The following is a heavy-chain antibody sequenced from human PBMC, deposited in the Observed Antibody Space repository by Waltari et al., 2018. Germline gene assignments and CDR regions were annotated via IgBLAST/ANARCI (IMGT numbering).Heavy chain of an antibody. CDR1: GFSFSTYW. CDR3: ARSGFMDV. J-gene: IGHJ6*02. V-gene: IGHV3-74*01. CDR2: INPNGNTI. D-gene: IGHD3-10*01. Sequence: EVQLVESGGGLVQPGGSLRPSCAASGFSFSTYWMNWARQAPGEGLVWVSRINPNGNTIVYADSVKGRFTTSRDNAKNTLYLQMNSLRDDDTAVYYCARSGFMDVWGQGTTVTVSS.